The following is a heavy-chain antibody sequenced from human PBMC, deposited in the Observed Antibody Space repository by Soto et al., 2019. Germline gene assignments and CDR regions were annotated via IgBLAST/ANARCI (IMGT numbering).Heavy chain of an antibody. J-gene: IGHJ4*02. CDR3: TTAIVVVPAARAVVAASANDYGDY. Sequence: PGGSLRLSCAASGFTFSNAWMSWVRQAPGKGLEWVGRIKSKTDGGTTDYAAPVKGRFTISRDDSKNTLYLQMNSLKTEDTAVYYCTTAIVVVPAARAVVAASANDYGDYWGQGTLVTVSS. D-gene: IGHD2-2*01. V-gene: IGHV3-15*01. CDR2: IKSKTDGGTT. CDR1: GFTFSNAW.